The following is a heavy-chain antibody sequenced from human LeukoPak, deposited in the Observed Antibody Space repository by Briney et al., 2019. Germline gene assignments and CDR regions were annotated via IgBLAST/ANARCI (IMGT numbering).Heavy chain of an antibody. J-gene: IGHJ4*02. CDR1: VYTLTELS. CDR3: ATVLSGSYYNPGPIFDY. Sequence: ASGRVSCTLSVYTLTELSMHWVRQAAGKRRGGRSGFDPEDGETIYAQTFKGRVTITEDTSTDTPYMALSSLRSEDTAVYYCATVLSGSYYNPGPIFDYWGQGTLVTVSS. D-gene: IGHD1-26*01. CDR2: FDPEDGET. V-gene: IGHV1-24*01.